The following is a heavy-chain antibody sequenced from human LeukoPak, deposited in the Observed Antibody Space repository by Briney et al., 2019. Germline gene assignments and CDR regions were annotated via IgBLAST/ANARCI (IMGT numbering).Heavy chain of an antibody. Sequence: GGSLRLSCAASGFTFSSYGMHWVRQAPGEGLEWVAVISYDGSNKYYADSVKGRFTISRDNSKNTLYLQMNSLRAEDTAVYYCAKDLGWSIDYWGQGTLVTVSS. CDR1: GFTFSSYG. V-gene: IGHV3-30*18. J-gene: IGHJ4*02. D-gene: IGHD2-15*01. CDR2: ISYDGSNK. CDR3: AKDLGWSIDY.